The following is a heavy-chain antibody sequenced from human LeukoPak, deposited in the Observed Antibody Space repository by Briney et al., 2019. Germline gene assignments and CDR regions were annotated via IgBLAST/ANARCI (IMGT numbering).Heavy chain of an antibody. D-gene: IGHD6-19*01. CDR2: ISSNGGST. J-gene: IGHJ4*02. CDR3: VKGKGIAVTSLDY. V-gene: IGHV3-64D*06. Sequence: GGSLRLSCSASGFTFSSYAMHWVRQAPGKGLEYVSAISSNGGSTYYADSVKGRFTISRDNSKNTLYLQMSSLRAGDTAVYYCVKGKGIAVTSLDYWGQGTLVTVSS. CDR1: GFTFSSYA.